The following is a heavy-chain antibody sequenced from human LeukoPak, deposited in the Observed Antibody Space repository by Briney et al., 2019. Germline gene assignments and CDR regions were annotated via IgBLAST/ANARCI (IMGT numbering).Heavy chain of an antibody. J-gene: IGHJ4*02. V-gene: IGHV3-15*01. CDR3: TTEDYYDSSGYYLGYFDY. Sequence: GGSLRLSCTTSGFTFGDYAMSWVRQAPGKGLEWVGRIKSKTDGGTTDYAAPVKGRFTISRDDSKNTLYLQMNSLKTEDTAVYYCTTEDYYDSSGYYLGYFDYWGQGTLVTVSS. CDR2: IKSKTDGGTT. CDR1: GFTFGDYA. D-gene: IGHD3-22*01.